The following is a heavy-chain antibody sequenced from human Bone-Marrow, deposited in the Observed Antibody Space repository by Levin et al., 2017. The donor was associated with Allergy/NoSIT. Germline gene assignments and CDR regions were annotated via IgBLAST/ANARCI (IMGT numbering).Heavy chain of an antibody. J-gene: IGHJ5*02. V-gene: IGHV1-8*01. CDR1: GYTFTSYD. CDR2: MNPNSGNT. D-gene: IGHD6-19*01. Sequence: GASVKVSCKASGYTFTSYDINWVRQATGQGLEWMGWMNPNSGNTGYAQKFQGRVTMTRNTSISTAYMELSSLRSEDTAVYYCARGAEAVAVDSNWFDPWGQGTLVTVSS. CDR3: ARGAEAVAVDSNWFDP.